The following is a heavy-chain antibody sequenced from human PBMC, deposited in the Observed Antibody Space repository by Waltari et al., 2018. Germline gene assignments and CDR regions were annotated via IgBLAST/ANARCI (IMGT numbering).Heavy chain of an antibody. D-gene: IGHD3-10*01. CDR3: AREGGRAVFGY. J-gene: IGHJ4*02. Sequence: QVQLVQSGAEVKKPGSSVKVSCKASGGTFSSYAISWVRQAPGQGVEWMGGIFPNVGTANYAQKCQGRVTMTEDESTSTAYMELSSLRSEDTAVYYCAREGGRAVFGYWGQGTLVTVSS. CDR2: IFPNVGTA. V-gene: IGHV1-69*01. CDR1: GGTFSSYA.